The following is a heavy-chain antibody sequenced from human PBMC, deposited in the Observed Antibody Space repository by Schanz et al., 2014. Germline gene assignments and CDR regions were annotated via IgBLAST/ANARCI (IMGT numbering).Heavy chain of an antibody. J-gene: IGHJ4*02. D-gene: IGHD2-2*01. CDR3: AKDLLYGAPMPLNHRDY. CDR2: IGYLGDT. Sequence: EVQLVESGGGLVQPGGSLRLSCAASGFTLSNSDMHWVRQGTGKGLEWVSTIGYLGDTYYPDSVKGRFTVSRDSGQNSLYLQMNSLRAGDTAVYYCAKDLLYGAPMPLNHRDYWGQGTLVTVSS. CDR1: GFTLSNSD. V-gene: IGHV3-13*01.